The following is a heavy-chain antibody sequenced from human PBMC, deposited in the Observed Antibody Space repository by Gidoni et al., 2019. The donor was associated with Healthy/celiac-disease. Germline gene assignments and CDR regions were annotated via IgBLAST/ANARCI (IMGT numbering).Heavy chain of an antibody. D-gene: IGHD3-22*01. V-gene: IGHV4-39*01. Sequence: QLQLQESGPGRVKPSETLSLTCTVSGGSISSSSYYWGWLRQPPGKGLEWIGSIYYSGSTYYTPSLKSRVTISVDTSKNQFPLKLSSVTAAETAVYYCAIPQLYDISGYYFYYWGQGTLVTVSS. CDR2: IYYSGST. CDR1: GGSISSSSYY. CDR3: AIPQLYDISGYYFYY. J-gene: IGHJ4*02.